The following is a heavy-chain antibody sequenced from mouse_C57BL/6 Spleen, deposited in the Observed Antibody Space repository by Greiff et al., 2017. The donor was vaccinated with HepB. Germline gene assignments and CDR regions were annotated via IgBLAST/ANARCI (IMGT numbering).Heavy chain of an antibody. Sequence: VVEPGASVKISCKASGYAFSSSWMNWVKQRPGKGLEWIGRIYPGDGDTNYNGKFKGKATLTADKSSSTAYMQLSSLTSEDSAVYFCARADGYYGYFDVWGTGTTVTVSS. D-gene: IGHD2-3*01. J-gene: IGHJ1*03. V-gene: IGHV1-82*01. CDR3: ARADGYYGYFDV. CDR2: IYPGDGDT. CDR1: GYAFSSSW.